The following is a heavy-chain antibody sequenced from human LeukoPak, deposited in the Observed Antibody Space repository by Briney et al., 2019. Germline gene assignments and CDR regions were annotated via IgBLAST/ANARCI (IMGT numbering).Heavy chain of an antibody. V-gene: IGHV3-23*01. CDR3: AKINCSSTSCYGDNWFDP. Sequence: GGSLRLSCAASGFTFSSYAMSWVRQAPGKGLEWVSAISGSGGSTYYADSVRGRFTISRDNSKNTLYLQMNSLRAEDTAVYYCAKINCSSTSCYGDNWFDPWGQGTLVTVSS. J-gene: IGHJ5*02. D-gene: IGHD2-2*01. CDR1: GFTFSSYA. CDR2: ISGSGGST.